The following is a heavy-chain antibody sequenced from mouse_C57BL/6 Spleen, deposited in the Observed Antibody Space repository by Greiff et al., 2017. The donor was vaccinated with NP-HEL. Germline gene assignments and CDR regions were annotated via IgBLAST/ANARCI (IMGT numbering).Heavy chain of an antibody. D-gene: IGHD2-4*01. Sequence: VQLQQSGAELVRPGTSVKVSCKASGYAFTNYLIEWVKQRPGQGLEWIGVINPGSGGTNYNEKFKGKATLTADKSSSTAYMQLSSLTSEDSAVYFCARSLYDYEGYFDVWGTGTTVTVSS. CDR1: GYAFTNYL. CDR3: ARSLYDYEGYFDV. CDR2: INPGSGGT. J-gene: IGHJ1*03. V-gene: IGHV1-54*01.